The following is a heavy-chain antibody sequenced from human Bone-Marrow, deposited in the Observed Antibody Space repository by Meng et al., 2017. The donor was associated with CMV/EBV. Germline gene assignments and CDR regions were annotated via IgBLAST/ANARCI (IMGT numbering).Heavy chain of an antibody. J-gene: IGHJ4*02. Sequence: GGSLRLSCAASGFTVSSNCMGWVRQAPGKGLEWVSVIYSGGSTYYADSVKGRFTISRDNSKNTLYLQMNSLRAEDTAVYYCARSTRYYYDSSGYSKALFDYRGQGTLVTVSS. D-gene: IGHD3-22*01. CDR2: IYSGGST. CDR1: GFTVSSNC. V-gene: IGHV3-53*01. CDR3: ARSTRYYYDSSGYSKALFDY.